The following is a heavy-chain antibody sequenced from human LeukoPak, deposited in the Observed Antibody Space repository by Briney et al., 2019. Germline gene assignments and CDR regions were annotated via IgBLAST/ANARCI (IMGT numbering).Heavy chain of an antibody. CDR1: GVSFSSYY. Sequence: SETLSLTCTVSGVSFSSYYWSWIRQPAGKGLEWLGLIYPGVRTYYNPSLESRLTMSADTSKNQFSLNLRSMTAADTAVYFCAGSAVTRAGVFDYWGRGILVTVSS. J-gene: IGHJ4*02. CDR2: IYPGVRT. D-gene: IGHD4-17*01. V-gene: IGHV4-4*07. CDR3: AGSAVTRAGVFDY.